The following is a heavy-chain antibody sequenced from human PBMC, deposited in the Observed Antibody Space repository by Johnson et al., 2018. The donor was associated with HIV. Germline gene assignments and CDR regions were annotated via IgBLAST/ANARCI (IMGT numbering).Heavy chain of an antibody. CDR3: AKVRGGVVPAAKEAFDI. CDR1: GFTFSSYG. J-gene: IGHJ3*02. Sequence: VQLVESGGGVVRPGGSLRLSCAASGFTFSSYGMHWVRQAPGKGLEWVAFIHYDESNKYYADSVKGRFTISRDNSRNTLYQQMNSLRAGDTAVYYCAKVRGGVVPAAKEAFDIWGQGTMVTVSS. D-gene: IGHD2-2*01. CDR2: IHYDESNK. V-gene: IGHV3-30*02.